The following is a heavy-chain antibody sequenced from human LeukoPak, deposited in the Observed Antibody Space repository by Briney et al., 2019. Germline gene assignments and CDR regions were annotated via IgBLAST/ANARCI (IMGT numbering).Heavy chain of an antibody. CDR1: GYTFTGYY. J-gene: IGHJ4*02. CDR3: ARSNNYGDYSMGF. V-gene: IGHV1-2*02. Sequence: ASVKVSCKASGYTFTGYYMHWVRQAPGQGLEWMGWINPNSGGTNYAQKFQGRVTMTRDTSISTAYMELSRLRSDDTAVYYCARSNNYGDYSMGFRGQGTLVTVSS. CDR2: INPNSGGT. D-gene: IGHD4-17*01.